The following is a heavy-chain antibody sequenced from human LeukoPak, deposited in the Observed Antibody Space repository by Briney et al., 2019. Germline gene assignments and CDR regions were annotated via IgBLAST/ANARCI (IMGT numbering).Heavy chain of an antibody. D-gene: IGHD3-10*01. J-gene: IGHJ6*03. V-gene: IGHV1-58*02. CDR2: IVVGSGNT. Sequence: SVKVSCKASGFTFTSSAMQWVRQARGQRLEWIGWIVVGSGNTNYAQKFQERVTITRDMSTSTAYMELSSLKASDTAMYYCARLAEGFGMYYMDVWGKGTTVTVSS. CDR3: ARLAEGFGMYYMDV. CDR1: GFTFTSSA.